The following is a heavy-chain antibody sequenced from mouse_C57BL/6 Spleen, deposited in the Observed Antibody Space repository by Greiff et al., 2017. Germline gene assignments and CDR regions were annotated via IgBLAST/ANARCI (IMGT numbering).Heavy chain of an antibody. CDR3: ARECTRDWYFDV. J-gene: IGHJ1*03. CDR2: ISSGSSTI. D-gene: IGHD2-14*01. CDR1: GFTFSDYG. V-gene: IGHV5-17*01. Sequence: EVQGVESGGGLVKPGGSLKLSCAASGFTFSDYGMHWVRQAPEQGLEWVAYISSGSSTIYYADTVKGRFTISRDNAKNTLFLQMTSLRSEDTAMYYCARECTRDWYFDVWGTGTTVTVSS.